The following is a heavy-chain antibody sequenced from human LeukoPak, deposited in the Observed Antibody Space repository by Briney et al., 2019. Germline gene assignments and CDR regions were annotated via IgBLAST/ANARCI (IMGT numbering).Heavy chain of an antibody. CDR1: GYTFTSYG. CDR3: ARDSRSFPGTFGI. CDR2: MNPNTGNT. V-gene: IGHV1-8*02. D-gene: IGHD1-14*01. J-gene: IGHJ3*02. Sequence: ASVKVSCKASGYTFTSYGISWVRQAPGQGLEWMGWMNPNTGNTGYAQKFQGRVTMTRDTSISTAYMELRSLRSDDTAVYYCARDSRSFPGTFGIWGQGTMVTVSS.